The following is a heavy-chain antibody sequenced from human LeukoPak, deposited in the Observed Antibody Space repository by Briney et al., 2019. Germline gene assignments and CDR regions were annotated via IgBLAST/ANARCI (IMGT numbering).Heavy chain of an antibody. V-gene: IGHV4-4*09. J-gene: IGHJ3*01. CDR3: AIAESVTAFDV. CDR2: IYSSGSK. CDR1: DASISSYF. Sequence: SEALSLTCSVSDASISSYFWSWIRQPPRRGLEWIGHIYSSGSKYYNPSLKSRVTVSMEPSRNQFSLKLASVTAADTGMCYCAIAESVTAFDVWGQGTMVTVSS. D-gene: IGHD2-8*01.